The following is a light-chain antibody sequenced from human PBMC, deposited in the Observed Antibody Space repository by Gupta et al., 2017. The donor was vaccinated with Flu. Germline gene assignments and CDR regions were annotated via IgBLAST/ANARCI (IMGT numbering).Light chain of an antibody. V-gene: IGKV2-28*01. CDR1: QRLLHSNGYNY. Sequence: IVMTQSPLSLPVTPGEPAPISCRSSQRLLHSNGYNYMDWYLQKPGQSPQLMHDLGSNRASGVPDRFSGSGSGTDFTLKISRVEAEDVGVYYCMQALQTPKTFGQGTKVEIK. CDR3: MQALQTPKT. J-gene: IGKJ1*01. CDR2: LGS.